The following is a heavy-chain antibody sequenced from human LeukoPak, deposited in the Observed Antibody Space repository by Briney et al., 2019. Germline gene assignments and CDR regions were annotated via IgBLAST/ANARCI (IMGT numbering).Heavy chain of an antibody. CDR3: ATVNLNWNYDY. Sequence: ASVKVSCKASGYTFTNYDINWVRRATGQGLEWMGWMNPNSGNTGYAQKFQGRVTMTEDTSTDTAYMELSSLRSEDTAVYYCATVNLNWNYDYWGQGTLVTVSS. CDR1: GYTFTNYD. CDR2: MNPNSGNT. D-gene: IGHD1-7*01. V-gene: IGHV1-8*01. J-gene: IGHJ4*02.